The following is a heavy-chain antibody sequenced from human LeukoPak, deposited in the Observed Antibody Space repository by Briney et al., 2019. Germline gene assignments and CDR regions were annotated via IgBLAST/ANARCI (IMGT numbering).Heavy chain of an antibody. CDR1: GFTFSSYA. Sequence: GGSLRLSCAASGFTFSSYAMSWVRQAPGKGLEWVSAISGSGGSTYYADSVKGRFTISRGNSKNTLYLQMNSLRAEDTAVYYCAKDRPGLGLRSDAFDIWGQGTMVTVSS. V-gene: IGHV3-23*01. J-gene: IGHJ3*02. CDR2: ISGSGGST. D-gene: IGHD3/OR15-3a*01. CDR3: AKDRPGLGLRSDAFDI.